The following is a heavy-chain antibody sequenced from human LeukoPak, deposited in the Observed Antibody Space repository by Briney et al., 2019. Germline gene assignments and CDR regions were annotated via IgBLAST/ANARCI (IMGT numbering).Heavy chain of an antibody. Sequence: SETLSLTCAVSGASITYYYSWVRHFPGKGLEWIGEVHRDGYTNYNPSLQSRVTISVDTSKNQFSLKLSSVTAADTAVYYCARLPMRGAFDIWGQGTMVTVSS. J-gene: IGHJ3*02. V-gene: IGHV4-34*01. CDR1: GASITYY. CDR2: VHRDGYT. CDR3: ARLPMRGAFDI.